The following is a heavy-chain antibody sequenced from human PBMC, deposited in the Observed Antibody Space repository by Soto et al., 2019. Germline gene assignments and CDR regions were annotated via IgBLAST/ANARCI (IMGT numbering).Heavy chain of an antibody. J-gene: IGHJ4*02. CDR2: IFSADNT. CDR1: VFTVSSNY. CDR3: AITGAGYYIV. V-gene: IGHV3-53*01. D-gene: IGHD3-3*01. Sequence: GWSRRLSCAASVFTVSSNYLSWVRQAPGKGLEWVSVIFSADNTHYADSVKGRFTISRDNSKNTVFLQMNSLRAEDTAVYYCAITGAGYYIVWGQGTPVTVSS.